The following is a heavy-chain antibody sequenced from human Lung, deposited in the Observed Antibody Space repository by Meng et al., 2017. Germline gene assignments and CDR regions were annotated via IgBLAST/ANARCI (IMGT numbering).Heavy chain of an antibody. J-gene: IGHJ4*02. D-gene: IGHD1-7*01. CDR1: GDPNNRTQW. V-gene: IGHV4-4*02. CDR2: ISHGGST. Sequence: QPPLPGAGPKPVSASGTLSPGRSGSGDPNNRTQWLSWPRQAPGKGLEWIGEISHGGSTVYRPSLQGRVSISLDKSNNEFSLKLTSVTAADTAVYYCARETLRELGLFHYWGQGILVTVSS. CDR3: ARETLRELGLFHY.